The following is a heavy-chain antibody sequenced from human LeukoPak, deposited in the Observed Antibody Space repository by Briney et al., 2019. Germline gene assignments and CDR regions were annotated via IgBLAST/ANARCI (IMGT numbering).Heavy chain of an antibody. V-gene: IGHV3-30*18. D-gene: IGHD3-10*01. CDR2: ISYDGSNK. J-gene: IGHJ4*02. CDR1: GFTFSSYG. CDR3: ANWDYGSGSSY. Sequence: GRSLRLSCAASGFTFSSYGMHWVRQAPGKGLEWVAVISYDGSNKYYADSVKGRFTISRDNSKNTLYLQMNSLRAEDTAVYYCANWDYGSGSSYWGQGTLVTVSS.